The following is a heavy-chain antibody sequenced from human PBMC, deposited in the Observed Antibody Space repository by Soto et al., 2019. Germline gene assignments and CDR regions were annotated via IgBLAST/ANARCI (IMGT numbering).Heavy chain of an antibody. V-gene: IGHV4-4*07. CDR1: GGSISSYY. J-gene: IGHJ5*02. CDR2: IYTSGST. Sequence: SETLSLTCTVSGGSISSYYWSWIRQPAGKGLEWIGRIYTSGSTNYNPSLKSRFTMSVDTSKNQFSLKLSSVTAADTAVYYCARTTSLGYCSGGSCTNWFDPWGQGTLVTVSS. D-gene: IGHD2-15*01. CDR3: ARTTSLGYCSGGSCTNWFDP.